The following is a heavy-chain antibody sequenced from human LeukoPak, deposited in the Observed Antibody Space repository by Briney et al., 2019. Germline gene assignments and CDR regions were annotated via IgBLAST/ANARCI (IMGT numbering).Heavy chain of an antibody. Sequence: SVKVSCKASGYTFTGYYMHWVRQAPGQGLEWMGWINPNSGGTNYAQKFQGRVTMTRDTSISTAYMELSRLRSDDTAVYYCARDMGCELQKFDYWGQGTLVTVSS. D-gene: IGHD1-26*01. CDR2: INPNSGGT. CDR1: GYTFTGYY. J-gene: IGHJ4*02. CDR3: ARDMGCELQKFDY. V-gene: IGHV1-2*02.